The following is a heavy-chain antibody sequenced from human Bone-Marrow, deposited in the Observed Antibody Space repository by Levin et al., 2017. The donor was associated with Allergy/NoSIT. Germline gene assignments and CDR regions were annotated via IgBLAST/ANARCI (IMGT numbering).Heavy chain of an antibody. Sequence: SETLSLTCTVSGGSISSYYWSWIRQPPGKGLEWIGYIYYSGSTNYNPSLKSRVTISVDTSKNQFSLKLSSVTAADTAVYYCARFLSSDYGDYVHYFDYWGQGTLVTVSS. CDR2: IYYSGST. CDR3: ARFLSSDYGDYVHYFDY. D-gene: IGHD4-17*01. J-gene: IGHJ4*02. CDR1: GGSISSYY. V-gene: IGHV4-59*01.